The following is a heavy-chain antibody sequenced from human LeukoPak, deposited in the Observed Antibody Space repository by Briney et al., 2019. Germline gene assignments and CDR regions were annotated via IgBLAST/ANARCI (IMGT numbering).Heavy chain of an antibody. CDR1: GFTFSSYW. Sequence: GGSLRLSCAASGFTFSSYWMHWVRQAPGKGLVWVSRINTDGRTTNYADSVKGRFTISRDNAKNMVYLQMNSLRADDTAVYYCVNLLLDYWGQGALVTVSS. V-gene: IGHV3-74*01. CDR3: VNLLLDY. CDR2: INTDGRTT. J-gene: IGHJ4*02.